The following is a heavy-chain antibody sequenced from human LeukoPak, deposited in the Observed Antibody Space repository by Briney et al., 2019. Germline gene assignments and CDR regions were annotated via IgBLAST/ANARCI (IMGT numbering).Heavy chain of an antibody. D-gene: IGHD6-19*01. J-gene: IGHJ5*02. V-gene: IGHV4-59*01. Sequence: SETLSLTCTVSGGSISSYYWSWIRQPPGKGLEWIGYIYYSESTNYNPSLKSRVTISVDTSKNQFSLKLSSVTAADTAVYYCARSGGWYRDPNWFDPWGQGTLVTVSS. CDR2: IYYSEST. CDR3: ARSGGWYRDPNWFDP. CDR1: GGSISSYY.